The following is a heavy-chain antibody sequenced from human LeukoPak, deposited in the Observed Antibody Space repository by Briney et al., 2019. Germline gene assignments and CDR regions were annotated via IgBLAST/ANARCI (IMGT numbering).Heavy chain of an antibody. CDR1: GFTFSSNY. CDR2: IYSGGST. Sequence: GGSLRLSCAASGFTFSSNYMSWVRQAPGKGLEWVSDIYSGGSTYYADSGKGRFTISRDNSKNTLYLQMNSLRAEDTAVYYCARGEPNYYDSSGSPLWFDPWGQGTLVTVSS. D-gene: IGHD3-22*01. CDR3: ARGEPNYYDSSGSPLWFDP. V-gene: IGHV3-66*01. J-gene: IGHJ5*02.